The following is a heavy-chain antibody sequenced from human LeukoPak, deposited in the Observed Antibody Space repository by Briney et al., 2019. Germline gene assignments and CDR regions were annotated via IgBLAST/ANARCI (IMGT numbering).Heavy chain of an antibody. V-gene: IGHV3-53*01. CDR2: IYSGGST. Sequence: PGGSLRLSCAASGFTVSSNYMSWVRQAPGKGLEWVSIIYSGGSTYYADSVKGRFTISRDNSKNTLYLQMNRLRAEDTAVYYCATGDYQLLPFESWGQGTLVTVSS. CDR1: GFTVSSNY. CDR3: ATGDYQLLPFES. J-gene: IGHJ4*02. D-gene: IGHD2-15*01.